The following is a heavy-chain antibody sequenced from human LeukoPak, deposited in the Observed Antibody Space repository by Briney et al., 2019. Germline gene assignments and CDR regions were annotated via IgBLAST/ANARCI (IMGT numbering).Heavy chain of an antibody. CDR3: ARLIIVTGSRFVY. D-gene: IGHD1-20*01. CDR2: IYHSGST. J-gene: IGHJ4*02. CDR1: GYSISSGYY. V-gene: IGHV4-38-2*01. Sequence: SETLSLTCAVSGYSISSGYYWGWIRQPPGKGLEWIGSIYHSGSTYYNPSLKSRVTISVDTSKNQFSLKLSSVTAADTAVYYCARLIIVTGSRFVYWGQGTLVTVSS.